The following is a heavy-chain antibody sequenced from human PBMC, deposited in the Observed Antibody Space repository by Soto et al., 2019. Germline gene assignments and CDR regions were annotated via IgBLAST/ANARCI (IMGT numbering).Heavy chain of an antibody. CDR2: ISSSSSTI. CDR1: GFTFSSYS. Sequence: PGGSLRLSCAASGFTFSSYSMNWVRQAPGKGLEWVSYISSSSSTIYYADSVKGRFTISRDNAKNSLYLQMNSLRAEDTAVYYCAKFAVNSGWYPEGFDPWGQGTLVTVSS. CDR3: AKFAVNSGWYPEGFDP. J-gene: IGHJ5*02. D-gene: IGHD6-19*01. V-gene: IGHV3-48*01.